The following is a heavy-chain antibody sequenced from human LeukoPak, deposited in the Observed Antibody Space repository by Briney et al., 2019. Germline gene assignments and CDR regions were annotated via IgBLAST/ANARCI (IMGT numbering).Heavy chain of an antibody. D-gene: IGHD2-2*01. CDR1: GFTFNSYA. J-gene: IGHJ4*02. V-gene: IGHV3-23*01. CDR3: AKDSLAYCTSSSCFDFDF. Sequence: PGGSLRLSCAASGFTFNSYAMSWVRQAPGKGLEWVSGTSVAGSKRHYADSVKGRFTISRDNSKNTLYLQMNSLRAEDTALYYCAKDSLAYCTSSSCFDFDFWGQGALVTVSS. CDR2: TSVAGSKR.